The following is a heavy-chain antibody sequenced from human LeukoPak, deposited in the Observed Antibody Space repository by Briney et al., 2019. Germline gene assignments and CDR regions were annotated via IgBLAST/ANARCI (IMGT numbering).Heavy chain of an antibody. CDR3: AKDGIAVAGHEVPDS. CDR1: GFTFSSYG. D-gene: IGHD6-19*01. CDR2: ISYDGSNK. J-gene: IGHJ4*02. Sequence: PGGSLRLSCAASGFTFSSYGMHWVRQAPGKGLEWVAVISYDGSNKYYADSVKGRFTISRDNSKNTLYLQMNSLRAEDTAVYYCAKDGIAVAGHEVPDSWGQGTLVTVSS. V-gene: IGHV3-30*18.